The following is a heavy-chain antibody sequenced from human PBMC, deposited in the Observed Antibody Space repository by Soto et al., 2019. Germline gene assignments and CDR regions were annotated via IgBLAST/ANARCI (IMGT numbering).Heavy chain of an antibody. CDR3: ARGGLRAGYSDY. Sequence: EVQLVESGGGLVKSGGSLRLSCAASGFTFSSYSMNWVRQAPGKGLEWVSSISSSGSYIYYADSVKGRFTISRDNAKNSLFLKMNSLRAEDTAVYYCARGGLRAGYSDYWGQGTLVTVSS. V-gene: IGHV3-21*01. CDR1: GFTFSSYS. D-gene: IGHD6-13*01. CDR2: ISSSGSYI. J-gene: IGHJ4*02.